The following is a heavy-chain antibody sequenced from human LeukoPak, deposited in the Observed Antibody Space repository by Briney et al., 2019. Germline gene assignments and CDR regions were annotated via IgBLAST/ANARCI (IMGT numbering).Heavy chain of an antibody. CDR1: GFTFSNNA. V-gene: IGHV3-23*01. D-gene: IGHD1-26*01. Sequence: GRSLRLSCAASGFTFSNNAMSWVRQAPGKGLEWVSATSTSGGSAYYADSVKGRFPISRDNSKNTLYLQMDSLRADDTAVYYCARYSGSYYYPPAWDLWGQGTLVTVSS. CDR3: ARYSGSYYYPPAWDL. CDR2: TSTSGGSA. J-gene: IGHJ4*02.